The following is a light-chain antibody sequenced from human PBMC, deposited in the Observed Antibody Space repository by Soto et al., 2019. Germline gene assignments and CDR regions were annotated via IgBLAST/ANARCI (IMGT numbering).Light chain of an antibody. CDR3: QQYNSYST. Sequence: DIQMTQSPSTLSASVGDRVTITCRASQSISSWLAWYQQKPGKAPKLLIYDASSLESGVPSRFRGSGSGTKFTLTISSLQPDDFATYYCQQYNSYSTFGQGTKVDIK. CDR2: DAS. J-gene: IGKJ1*01. CDR1: QSISSW. V-gene: IGKV1-5*01.